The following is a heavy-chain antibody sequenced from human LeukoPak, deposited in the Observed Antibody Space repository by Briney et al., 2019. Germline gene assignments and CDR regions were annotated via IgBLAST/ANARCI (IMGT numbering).Heavy chain of an antibody. D-gene: IGHD1-26*01. CDR1: GGSISSSSYY. CDR3: ARQKGGSYLYYFDY. V-gene: IGHV4-61*02. J-gene: IGHJ4*02. Sequence: SETLSLTCTVSGGSISSSSYYWSWIRQPAGKGLEWIGRIYTSGSTNYNPSLKSRVTMSVDTSKNQFSLKLSSVTAADTAEYYCARQKGGSYLYYFDYWSQGTLVTVSS. CDR2: IYTSGST.